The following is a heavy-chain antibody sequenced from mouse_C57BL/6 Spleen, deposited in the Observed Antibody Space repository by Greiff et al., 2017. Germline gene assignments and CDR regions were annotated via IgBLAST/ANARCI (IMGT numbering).Heavy chain of an antibody. Sequence: EVQLQQSGPELVKPGASVKISCKASGYTFTDYYMNWVKQSHGKSLEWIGDINPNNGGTSYNQKFKGKATLTVDKSSSTAYMALRSLTSEDSAVYYCARFDGYYVSDRGQGTLGTVSA. CDR1: GYTFTDYY. J-gene: IGHJ3*01. V-gene: IGHV1-26*01. CDR3: ARFDGYYVSD. CDR2: INPNNGGT. D-gene: IGHD2-3*01.